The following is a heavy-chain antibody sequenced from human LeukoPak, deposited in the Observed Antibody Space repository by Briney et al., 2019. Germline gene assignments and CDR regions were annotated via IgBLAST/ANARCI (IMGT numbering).Heavy chain of an antibody. J-gene: IGHJ4*02. CDR1: GFTFSTYG. V-gene: IGHV3-23*01. Sequence: SGGSLRLSCVASGFTFSTYGMSWVRQAPGKGLEWVSAISGSGGSTYYADSVKGRFTISRDNAKNTLYLQMNSLRAEDTAVYYCARGTYNWNDQGVVSGYWGQGTLVTVSS. CDR2: ISGSGGST. D-gene: IGHD1-1*01. CDR3: ARGTYNWNDQGVVSGY.